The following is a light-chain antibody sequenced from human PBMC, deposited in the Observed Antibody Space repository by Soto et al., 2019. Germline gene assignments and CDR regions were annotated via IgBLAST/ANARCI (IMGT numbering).Light chain of an antibody. CDR3: QQYNNWPPDT. V-gene: IGKV3-15*01. J-gene: IGKJ3*01. CDR1: QSISSN. CDR2: GAS. Sequence: EIVMTQSPATLSVSPGERATLSCRASQSISSNLAWYQQKPGQAPRLLIYGASTRATGIPARLSGSGSGTDFTLTISSLQSEDFAVYYCQQYNNWPPDTFGPGTKVDIK.